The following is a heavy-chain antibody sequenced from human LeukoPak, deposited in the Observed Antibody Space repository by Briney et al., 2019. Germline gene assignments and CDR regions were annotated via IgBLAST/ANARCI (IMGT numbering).Heavy chain of an antibody. D-gene: IGHD6-19*01. V-gene: IGHV1-2*02. Sequence: ASVKASRKASGYTFTGYYMHWVRQAPGQGLEWMGWINPNSGGTNYAQKLQGSVTMTRDTSISTAYMELSRLRSDDTAVYYCARDGAVAAPPVGYFDLWGRGTDNSVSS. CDR3: ARDGAVAAPPVGYFDL. CDR2: INPNSGGT. CDR1: GYTFTGYY. J-gene: IGHJ2*01.